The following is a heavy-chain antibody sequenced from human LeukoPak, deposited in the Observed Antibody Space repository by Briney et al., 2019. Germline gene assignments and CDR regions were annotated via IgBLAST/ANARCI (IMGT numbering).Heavy chain of an antibody. Sequence: SETLSLTCTVSGGSISSSSYYWGWIRQPPGKGLEWIGSIYYSGSTYYDPSLKSRVTISVDTSKNQFSLKLSSVTAADTAVYYCARDIPFYSPDSSGYYFDYWGQGTLVTVSS. J-gene: IGHJ4*02. V-gene: IGHV4-39*07. CDR2: IYYSGST. CDR3: ARDIPFYSPDSSGYYFDY. D-gene: IGHD3-22*01. CDR1: GGSISSSSYY.